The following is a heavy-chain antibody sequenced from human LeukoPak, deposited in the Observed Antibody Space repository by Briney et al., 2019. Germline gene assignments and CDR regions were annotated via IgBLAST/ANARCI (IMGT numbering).Heavy chain of an antibody. CDR2: INANGGST. D-gene: IGHD3-22*01. J-gene: IGHJ4*02. CDR3: ASNNTYFYDTSRYRPFDY. Sequence: GASVKVSCKASGYTFTSYYMHWVRQAPGQGLVWMGIINANGGSTSYAQKFQGRVTMTRDTSTSTVYMELSSLRSEDTAVYYCASNNTYFYDTSRYRPFDYWGQGTLVTVSS. CDR1: GYTFTSYY. V-gene: IGHV1-46*01.